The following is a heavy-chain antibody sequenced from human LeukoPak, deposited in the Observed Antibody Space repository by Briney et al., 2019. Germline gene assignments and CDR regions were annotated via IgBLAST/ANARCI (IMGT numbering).Heavy chain of an antibody. V-gene: IGHV3-72*01. Sequence: GGSLRLSCAASGFTFSDHYMDWVLQAPGKVLEWVGRIRNKANSYTTEYAASVKGRFTISRDDSKNSLYLQMNSLKTEDTAVYYCAIVSSFDYWGQGTLVTVSS. CDR3: AIVSSFDY. CDR2: IRNKANSYTT. D-gene: IGHD2-15*01. J-gene: IGHJ4*02. CDR1: GFTFSDHY.